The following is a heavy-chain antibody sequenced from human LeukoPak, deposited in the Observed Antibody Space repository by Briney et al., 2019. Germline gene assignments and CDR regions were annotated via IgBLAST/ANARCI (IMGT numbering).Heavy chain of an antibody. Sequence: SETLSLTCTVSGGSISSYYWSWIRQPAGKGLEWIGRIYTSGSTNYNPSLKSRVTMSVDTSKNQFSLKLSSVTAADTAVYYCARVLDYYDSSGSKVIYMDAWGKGTTVTVSS. D-gene: IGHD3-22*01. J-gene: IGHJ6*03. CDR2: IYTSGST. CDR1: GGSISSYY. V-gene: IGHV4-4*07. CDR3: ARVLDYYDSSGSKVIYMDA.